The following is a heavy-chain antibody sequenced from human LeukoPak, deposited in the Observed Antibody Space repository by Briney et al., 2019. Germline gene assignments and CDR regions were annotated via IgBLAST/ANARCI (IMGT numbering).Heavy chain of an antibody. J-gene: IGHJ4*02. CDR2: ISTYNGDT. CDR3: ARAPYSSSWYRDYYYFDY. Sequence: ASMKVSCKASGYTFTSYGISWVRQAPGQGLEWMGWISTYNGDTNYAQKLQGRVTMTTGTSTNTAYMELRSLRSDDTAVYYCARAPYSSSWYRDYYYFDYWGQGTLVTVSS. CDR1: GYTFTSYG. D-gene: IGHD6-13*01. V-gene: IGHV1-18*01.